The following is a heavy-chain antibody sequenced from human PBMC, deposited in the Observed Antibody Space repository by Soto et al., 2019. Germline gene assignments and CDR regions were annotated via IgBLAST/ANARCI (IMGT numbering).Heavy chain of an antibody. V-gene: IGHV6-1*01. J-gene: IGHJ4*01. CDR3: ARGEQYSGRIFDY. D-gene: IGHD1-26*01. CDR2: TYYRSKWYY. Sequence: QTLSLTCAITGDSVSSNSAGWSWVRQSPSRGLEWLGRTYYRSKWYYEYAVSVRGRITINPDTSKNQYSLQLNSVTPEDTAVYFCARGEQYSGRIFDYWGKGTLVTVSS. CDR1: GDSVSSNSAG.